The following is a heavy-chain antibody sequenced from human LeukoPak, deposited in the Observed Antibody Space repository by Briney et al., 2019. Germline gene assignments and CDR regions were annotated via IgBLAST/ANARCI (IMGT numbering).Heavy chain of an antibody. Sequence: GGSLRLSCAASGFTLTSYAMHWVRQAPGKGLEWVSIIGADETTKYYGDPVRGRFTISRDNSKNTLYLQMSSLRGEDTAVYYCAKDLAGYGAFDYWGQGALVTVSS. V-gene: IGHV3-33*03. CDR1: GFTLTSYA. CDR2: IGADETTK. J-gene: IGHJ4*02. D-gene: IGHD5-12*01. CDR3: AKDLAGYGAFDY.